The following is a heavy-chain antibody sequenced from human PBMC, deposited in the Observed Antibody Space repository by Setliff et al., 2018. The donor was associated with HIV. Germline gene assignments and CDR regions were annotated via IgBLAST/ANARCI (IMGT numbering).Heavy chain of an antibody. CDR1: GGSVSNHY. Sequence: SETLSLTCTVSGGSVSNHYWSWIRQSPGKGLEWIGSLYYSGRTTYSPSLKSRVTISVDTSKNQFSLKLRSVTAADTALFYCARVGYSNSSYGMDVWGQGTTVTVSS. J-gene: IGHJ6*02. D-gene: IGHD6-6*01. CDR2: LYYSGRT. V-gene: IGHV4-59*02. CDR3: ARVGYSNSSYGMDV.